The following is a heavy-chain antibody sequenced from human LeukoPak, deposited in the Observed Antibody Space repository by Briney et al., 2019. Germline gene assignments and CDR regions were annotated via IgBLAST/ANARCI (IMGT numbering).Heavy chain of an antibody. CDR2: ITGSGQTA. J-gene: IGHJ4*02. D-gene: IGHD3-22*01. V-gene: IGHV3-23*01. CDR3: AKEVLVVVESYFDS. CDR1: GFSFSSCA. Sequence: GGSLRLSCAASGFSFSSCAMTWVRQAPGKGLEWVSTITGSGQTAYYADSVKGRFTMPRDNSKNTLYLQMSGLRAEDTAIYYCAKEVLVVVESYFDSWGQGTLVTVSS.